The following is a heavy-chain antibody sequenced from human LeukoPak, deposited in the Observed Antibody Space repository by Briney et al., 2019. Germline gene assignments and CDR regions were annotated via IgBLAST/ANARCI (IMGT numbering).Heavy chain of an antibody. CDR2: ITRSSTYI. J-gene: IGHJ3*02. D-gene: IGHD2-15*01. CDR1: GFTFSDYT. V-gene: IGHV3-21*01. CDR3: AKFTVVVVAATGSGYDAFDI. Sequence: GGSLRLSCAASGFTFSDYTMNWVRQAPGKGLEWISSITRSSTYIYYADSLKGRFTISRDNAKNSLFLQMNSLRADDTAVYYCAKFTVVVVAATGSGYDAFDIWGQGTMVTVSS.